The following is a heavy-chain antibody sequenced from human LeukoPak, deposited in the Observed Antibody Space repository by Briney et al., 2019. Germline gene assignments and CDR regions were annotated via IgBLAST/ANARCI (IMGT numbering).Heavy chain of an antibody. V-gene: IGHV3-23*01. CDR3: AKEAHVAVTTYDY. CDR1: GFIVSSNY. CDR2: ISSSGGGT. Sequence: GGSLRLSCAASGFIVSSNYMSWVRQAPGKGLEWVSSISSSGGGTYYGDSVKGRFTISRDNSKNTLYLQMNSLRDEDTALYYCAKEAHVAVTTYDYWGQGTLVTVSS. D-gene: IGHD2-21*02. J-gene: IGHJ4*02.